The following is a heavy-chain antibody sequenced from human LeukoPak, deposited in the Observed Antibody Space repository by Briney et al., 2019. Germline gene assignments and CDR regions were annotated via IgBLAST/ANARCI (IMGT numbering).Heavy chain of an antibody. CDR1: GGSINSGPYY. CDR3: AGELDHSSNWFDP. J-gene: IGHJ5*02. D-gene: IGHD1-14*01. Sequence: SETLSLTCTVSGGSINSGPYYWSWLRLPAGKGLQWIGRVYSSGSSYNPSLKSRVTISIATSENQFSLKLDSVTAADTTVYFCAGELDHSSNWFDPWGQGALVTVSS. CDR2: VYSSGS. V-gene: IGHV4-61*02.